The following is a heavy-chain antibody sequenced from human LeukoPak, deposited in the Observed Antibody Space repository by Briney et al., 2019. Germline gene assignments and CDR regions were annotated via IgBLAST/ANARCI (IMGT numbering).Heavy chain of an antibody. CDR1: GGSISSYY. D-gene: IGHD4/OR15-4a*01. Sequence: SETLSLTCTVSGGSISSYYWSWIRQPAGKGLEWIGRIYTSGSTNYNPSLKSRVTMAVDTSKNQFSLKLSSVTAADTAVYYCARDLTTGFSYYYKDVWGKRTTVTASS. CDR3: ARDLTTGFSYYYKDV. J-gene: IGHJ6*03. V-gene: IGHV4-4*07. CDR2: IYTSGST.